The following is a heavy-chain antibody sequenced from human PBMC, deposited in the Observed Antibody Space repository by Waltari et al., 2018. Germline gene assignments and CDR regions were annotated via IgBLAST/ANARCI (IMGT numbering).Heavy chain of an antibody. J-gene: IGHJ4*02. V-gene: IGHV3-23*01. CDR1: GIRFTRDF. CDR2: ITSSGGDT. Sequence: EVQLLDSGCGLVQPGGSLKLSCAAAGIRFTRDFMSWVRQAPGKGLEWVAGITSSGGDTAYADSVKGRFTISRDNSNNTLFLQMSSLSAEDTAVYYCAREKSSWLPTYWGQGTLVTVSS. CDR3: AREKSSWLPTY. D-gene: IGHD2-2*01.